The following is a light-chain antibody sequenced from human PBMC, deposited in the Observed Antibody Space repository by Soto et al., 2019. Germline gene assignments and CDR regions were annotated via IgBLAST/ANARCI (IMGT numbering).Light chain of an antibody. V-gene: IGKV3-20*01. CDR2: GAS. CDR3: QQYDNSIT. CDR1: QSVSSNN. J-gene: IGKJ5*01. Sequence: EIVLTQSPGTLSLSPGETATLSCRASQSVSSNNLAWYHQKAGQTPRLLIYGASSRATGIPDRFSGSGSGTDFTLTINRLEPEDFAVYYCQQYDNSITFGQGTRLEIE.